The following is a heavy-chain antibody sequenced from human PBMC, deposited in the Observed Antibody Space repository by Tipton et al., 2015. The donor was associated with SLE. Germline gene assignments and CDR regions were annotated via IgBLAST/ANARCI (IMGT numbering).Heavy chain of an antibody. Sequence: TLSLTCTVSGGSISSSSYYWGWIRQPPGKGLEWIGSIYYSGSTNYNPSLKSRVTISVDTSKNQFSLKLSSVTAADTAVYYCARVYDSSGYPSFDYWGQGTLVTVSS. CDR2: IYYSGST. V-gene: IGHV4-39*07. J-gene: IGHJ4*02. D-gene: IGHD3-22*01. CDR1: GGSISSSSYY. CDR3: ARVYDSSGYPSFDY.